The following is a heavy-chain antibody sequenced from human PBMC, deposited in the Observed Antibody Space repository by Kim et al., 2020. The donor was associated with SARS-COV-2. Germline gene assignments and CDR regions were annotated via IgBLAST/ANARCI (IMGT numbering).Heavy chain of an antibody. J-gene: IGHJ4*02. CDR1: GFIIRTYW. CDR2: IKEDGSEA. Sequence: GGSLRLSCVASGFIIRTYWMTWVRQPPGKGLEWVSNIKEDGSEAYYADSVKGRFTISRDNSKNSLYLQMNSLRAEDTAVYYCMRDLATYGCQGTLVIVAS. CDR3: MRDLATY. V-gene: IGHV3-7*01.